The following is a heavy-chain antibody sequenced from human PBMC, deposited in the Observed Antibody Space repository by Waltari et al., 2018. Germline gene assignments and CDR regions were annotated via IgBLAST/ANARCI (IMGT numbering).Heavy chain of an antibody. V-gene: IGHV1-69-2*01. Sequence: VPLLQSGAAVKKAGTTVQISCKVSGATFTATDTHWIKQAPGKGLQRMGLLDPEDGQAIYAQKLQGRVTMTADTSIHTAYMELTSLTSEDTAFYYCATALGGGISASRPFHFWGQGTMITVSS. CDR3: ATALGGGISASRPFHF. CDR1: GATFTATD. D-gene: IGHD3-3*02. CDR2: LDPEDGQA. J-gene: IGHJ3*01.